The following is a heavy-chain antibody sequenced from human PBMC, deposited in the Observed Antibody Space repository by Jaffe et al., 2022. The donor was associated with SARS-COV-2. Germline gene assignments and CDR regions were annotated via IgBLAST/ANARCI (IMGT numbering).Heavy chain of an antibody. V-gene: IGHV1-69*01. CDR3: ARGNPNDLDV. J-gene: IGHJ6*04. CDR1: GGAFSSYS. D-gene: IGHD3-16*01. CDR2: IIPVLKTT. Sequence: QVQLVQSGAELKKPGSSVKVSCKASGGAFSSYSISWVRQAPGQGLEWMGLIIPVLKTTNYAQKLQGRVTITADESTRTYYMELSSLRSEDTAVYYCARGNPNDLDVWGTGTTVTVSS.